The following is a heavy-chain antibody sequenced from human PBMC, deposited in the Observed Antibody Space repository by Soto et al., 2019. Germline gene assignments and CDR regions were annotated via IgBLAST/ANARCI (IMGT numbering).Heavy chain of an antibody. CDR1: GFTFSSYA. Sequence: GESLKISCAASGFTFSSYAMSWVRQAPGKGLEWVSAISGSGGSTYYADSVKGRFTISRDNSKNTLYLQMNSLRAEDTAVYYCAKDGLSTVSHYYYYGMDVWGQGTTVTVSS. D-gene: IGHD4-17*01. J-gene: IGHJ6*02. CDR2: ISGSGGST. CDR3: AKDGLSTVSHYYYYGMDV. V-gene: IGHV3-23*01.